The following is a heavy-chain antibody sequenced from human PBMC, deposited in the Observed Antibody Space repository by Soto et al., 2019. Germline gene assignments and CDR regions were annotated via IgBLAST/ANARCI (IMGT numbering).Heavy chain of an antibody. CDR2: INHSGST. CDR1: GGSFSGYY. D-gene: IGHD5-18*01. J-gene: IGHJ4*02. V-gene: IGHV4-34*01. CDR3: ARGPTPRGYSYGPRPCYFDY. Sequence: PSETLSLTCAVYGGSFSGYYWSWIRQPPGKGLEWIGEINHSGSTNYNPSLKSRVTISVDTSKNQFSLKLSSVTAADTAVYYCARGPTPRGYSYGPRPCYFDYWGQGTLVTVSS.